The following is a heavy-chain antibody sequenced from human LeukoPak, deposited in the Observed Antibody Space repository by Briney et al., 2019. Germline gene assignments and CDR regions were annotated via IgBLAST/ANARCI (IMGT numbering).Heavy chain of an antibody. J-gene: IGHJ3*02. CDR1: GYSITSYW. D-gene: IGHD2-21*02. CDR2: IDPSDSYN. V-gene: IGHV5-10-1*01. Sequence: KHGESLKISCKGSGYSITSYWITWVRQMAGKGLEWMGRIDPSDSYNNYSPSFQGHVTISADKSISTAYLQWSSLKASDTAMYYCARQVTYDGFDIWGQGKMVTVSS. CDR3: ARQVTYDGFDI.